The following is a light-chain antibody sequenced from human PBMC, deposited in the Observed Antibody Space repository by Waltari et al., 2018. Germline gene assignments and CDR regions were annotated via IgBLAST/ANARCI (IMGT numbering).Light chain of an antibody. CDR1: QSVNTK. V-gene: IGKV3-15*01. CDR3: QQYSDWPLT. Sequence: EIVMTQSPATLSVSPGERVTLSCRARQSVNTKLAWYQQKPGQAPRLLIYDASTRATGIPTSFSGSGSGTEFTITISSLQSEDFAVYYCQQYSDWPLTFGGGTKVEIK. J-gene: IGKJ4*01. CDR2: DAS.